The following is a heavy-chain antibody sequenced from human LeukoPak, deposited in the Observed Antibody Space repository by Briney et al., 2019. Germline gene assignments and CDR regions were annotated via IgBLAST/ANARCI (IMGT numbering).Heavy chain of an antibody. CDR1: GGSISSSSFY. D-gene: IGHD3-22*01. CDR2: IYYSGST. V-gene: IGHV4-39*01. Sequence: SETLSLTCTVSGGSISSSSFYWGWIRQPPGKGLEWIASIYYSGSTYYNPSLNSRVTISVDTSKNQFSLKLSSVTAADTAVYYCAGHALYYYDSSPLWGQGTLVTVSS. J-gene: IGHJ4*02. CDR3: AGHALYYYDSSPL.